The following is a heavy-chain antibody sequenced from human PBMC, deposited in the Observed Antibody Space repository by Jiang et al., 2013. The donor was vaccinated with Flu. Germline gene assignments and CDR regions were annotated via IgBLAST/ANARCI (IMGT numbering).Heavy chain of an antibody. Sequence: GSGLVKPSETLSLTCTVSGDSISTRDYYWVWIRQPPGKGLEWIGSLSYRGRAYYNPSLKSRVTISVDTSKRQFSLKMISVTAADTAVYYCARPGETAAGVELSDPLDYWGQGTLVTVSS. V-gene: IGHV4-39*01. D-gene: IGHD6-13*01. J-gene: IGHJ4*02. CDR2: LSYRGRA. CDR3: ARPGETAAGVELSDPLDY. CDR1: GDSISTRDYY.